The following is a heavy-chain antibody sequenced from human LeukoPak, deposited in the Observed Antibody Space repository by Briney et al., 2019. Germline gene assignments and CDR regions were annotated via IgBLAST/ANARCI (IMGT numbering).Heavy chain of an antibody. D-gene: IGHD4/OR15-4a*01. CDR2: ISVYNGNT. J-gene: IGHJ4*02. CDR3: ARVPRDGAIDY. CDR1: GYTFSSYTYG. Sequence: ASVKVSCKTSGYTFSSYTYGISWVRQAPGQGLEWIGWISVYNGNTNYAQILQGRVTMTTDTSTNTAYMELRSLRSDDTAVYYCARVPRDGAIDYWGQGTLVTVSS. V-gene: IGHV1-18*01.